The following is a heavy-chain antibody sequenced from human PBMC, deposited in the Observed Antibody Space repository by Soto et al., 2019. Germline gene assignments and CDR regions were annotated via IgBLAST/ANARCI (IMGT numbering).Heavy chain of an antibody. Sequence: GDALKISCQTSGYSFTSYWIGWVRQMPGKGLEWMGIVYPRDSDTRYSPSFEGQVTISSDKSITTAYLQWSSLKASDTAMYYCAKHDAGRVPVAYRGPGAPVTV. CDR2: VYPRDSDT. CDR3: AKHDAGRVPVAY. J-gene: IGHJ4*02. CDR1: GYSFTSYW. D-gene: IGHD3-10*01. V-gene: IGHV5-51*01.